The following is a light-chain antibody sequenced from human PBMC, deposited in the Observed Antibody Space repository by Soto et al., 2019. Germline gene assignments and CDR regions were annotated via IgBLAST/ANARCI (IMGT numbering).Light chain of an antibody. V-gene: IGKV3-15*01. CDR2: GAS. CDR3: QQRSNWPT. CDR1: QSVSSN. J-gene: IGKJ3*01. Sequence: EIVMTQSPATLSVSPGERATLSCRASQSVSSNLAWYQQKPGQAPTLVIYGASARATGIPARFSGSGSGTEFTLTISSLQSEDFAVYYCQQRSNWPTFGPGTKVDIK.